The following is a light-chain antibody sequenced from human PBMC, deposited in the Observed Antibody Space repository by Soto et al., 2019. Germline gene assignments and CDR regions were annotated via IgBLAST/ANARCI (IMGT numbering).Light chain of an antibody. J-gene: IGKJ2*01. V-gene: IGKV3-20*01. CDR1: QSGSSSY. CDR2: GAS. CDR3: QQYGSSYT. Sequence: EIVLTQSPGTLSLSPGERATLSCRASQSGSSSYLAWYQQKPGQAPRLLIYGASSRATGIPDRFSGSGSGTDFTLTISRLEPEDFAVYYCQQYGSSYTFGKGTKREIK.